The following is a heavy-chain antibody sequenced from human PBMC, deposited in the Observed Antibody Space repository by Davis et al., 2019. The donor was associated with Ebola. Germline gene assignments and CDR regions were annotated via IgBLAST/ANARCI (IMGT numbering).Heavy chain of an antibody. CDR2: IYIDGTT. CDR3: ARGTMVQGVISYWYFDL. V-gene: IGHV3-53*01. CDR1: GFTFSSYW. D-gene: IGHD3-10*01. Sequence: GESLKISCAASGFTFSSYWMSWVRQAPGKGLEWVSVIYIDGTTYYANSVKGRFTISRDNSKNTLYLQMNSLRAEDTAVYYCARGTMVQGVISYWYFDLWGRGTLVTVSS. J-gene: IGHJ2*01.